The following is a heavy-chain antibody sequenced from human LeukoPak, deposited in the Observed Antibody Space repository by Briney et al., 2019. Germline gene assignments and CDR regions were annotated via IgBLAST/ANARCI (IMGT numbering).Heavy chain of an antibody. CDR1: GGTFSSYT. D-gene: IGHD3-22*01. J-gene: IGHJ4*02. V-gene: IGHV1-69*05. CDR3: ARVPEYDSSGYYPYYFDY. Sequence: SVKVSCKASGGTFSSYTISWVRQAPGQGLEWMGRIIPIFGTANYAQKFQGRVTITTDESTSTAYMELSSLRSEDTAVYYCARVPEYDSSGYYPYYFDYWGQGTLVTVSS. CDR2: IIPIFGTA.